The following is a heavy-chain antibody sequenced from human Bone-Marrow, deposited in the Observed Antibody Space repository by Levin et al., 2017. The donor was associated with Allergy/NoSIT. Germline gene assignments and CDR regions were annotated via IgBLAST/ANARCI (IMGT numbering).Heavy chain of an antibody. CDR2: IKGDGSKE. D-gene: IGHD3-10*01. J-gene: IGHJ3*01. Sequence: GGSLRLSCVASGFTFSAYWMTWVRQAPGKGLEWVANIKGDGSKENYVDSVKGRFTVSRDNAKNSLYLQMNSLRAEDSAVYYCARDGNYFDGNTYYYAFDGWGPGTMVTVSS. V-gene: IGHV3-7*01. CDR1: GFTFSAYW. CDR3: ARDGNYFDGNTYYYAFDG.